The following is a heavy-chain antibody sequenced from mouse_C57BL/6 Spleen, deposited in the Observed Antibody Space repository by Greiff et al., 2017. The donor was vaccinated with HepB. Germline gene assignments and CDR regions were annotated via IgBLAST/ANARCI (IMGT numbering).Heavy chain of an antibody. CDR3: TRDDGYRFAY. D-gene: IGHD2-3*01. V-gene: IGHV1-15*01. Sequence: VKLMESGAELVRPGASVTLSCKASGYTFTDYEMHWVKQTPVHGLEWIGAIDPETGGTAYNQKFKGKAILTADKSSSTAYMELRSLTSEDSAVYYCTRDDGYRFAYWGQGTLVTVSA. CDR2: IDPETGGT. J-gene: IGHJ3*01. CDR1: GYTFTDYE.